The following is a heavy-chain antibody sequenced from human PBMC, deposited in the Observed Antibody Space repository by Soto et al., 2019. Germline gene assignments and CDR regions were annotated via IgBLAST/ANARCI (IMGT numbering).Heavy chain of an antibody. CDR3: ARWSGVRGVISAFDY. Sequence: SETLSLTCTVSGGSISSGGYYWSWIRQHPGKGLEWIGYIYYSGSTYYNPSLKSRVTISVDTSKNQFSLKLSSVTAADTAVYYCARWSGVRGVISAFDYWGQGTLVTVSS. D-gene: IGHD3-10*01. CDR1: GGSISSGGYY. J-gene: IGHJ4*02. CDR2: IYYSGST. V-gene: IGHV4-31*03.